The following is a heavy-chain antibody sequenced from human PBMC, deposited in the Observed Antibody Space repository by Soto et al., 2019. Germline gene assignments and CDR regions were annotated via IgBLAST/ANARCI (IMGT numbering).Heavy chain of an antibody. D-gene: IGHD2-15*01. CDR1: GYTFTSYD. CDR2: MNPNSGNT. CDR3: ARNYCSGGSCYLDYYYYMDV. Sequence: ASVKVSCKASGYTFTSYDINWVRQATGQGLEWMGWMNPNSGNTGYAQKFQGRVTMTRNTSISTAYMELSSLRSEYTAVYYCARNYCSGGSCYLDYYYYMDVWGKGTTVTVSS. J-gene: IGHJ6*03. V-gene: IGHV1-8*01.